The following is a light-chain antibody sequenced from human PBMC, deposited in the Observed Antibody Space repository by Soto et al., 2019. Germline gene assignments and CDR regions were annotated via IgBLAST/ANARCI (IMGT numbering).Light chain of an antibody. J-gene: IGKJ2*01. CDR1: QSISSH. Sequence: DIQMTQSPSSLSASVRDRVTITCRASQSISSHLNWYQQKSGKAPKLLIYGASSLQSGVPSRFSGSGSETDFTLKISRVEAEDVGVYYCMQALQSPRTFGQGTKLEIK. CDR3: MQALQSPRT. CDR2: GAS. V-gene: IGKV1-39*01.